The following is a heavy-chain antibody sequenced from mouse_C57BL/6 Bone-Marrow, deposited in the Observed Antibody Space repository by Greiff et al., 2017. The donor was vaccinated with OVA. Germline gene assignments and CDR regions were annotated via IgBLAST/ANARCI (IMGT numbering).Heavy chain of an antibody. CDR1: GYSITSGYY. J-gene: IGHJ4*01. V-gene: IGHV3-6*01. D-gene: IGHD2-1*01. CDR2: ISYDGSN. Sequence: VQLKESGPGLVKPSQSLSLTCSVTGYSITSGYYWNWIRQFPGNKLEWMGYISYDGSNNYNPSLKNRISITRDTSKNQFFLKLNSVTTEDTATYYCARFYYPYAMDYWGQGTSVTVSS. CDR3: ARFYYPYAMDY.